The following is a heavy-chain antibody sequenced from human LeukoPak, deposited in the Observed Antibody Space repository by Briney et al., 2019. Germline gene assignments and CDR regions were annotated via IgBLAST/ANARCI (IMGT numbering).Heavy chain of an antibody. CDR1: GGTFSSYA. D-gene: IGHD3-16*01. CDR3: PRDYVWGSPGHFDY. CDR2: IIPIFGTA. V-gene: IGHV1-69*05. Sequence: ASVKVSCKASGGTFSSYAISWVRQAPGQGLEWMGRIIPIFGTANYAQKFQGRVTITTDESTSTAYMELSSLRSEDTAVYYCPRDYVWGSPGHFDYWGQGTLVTVSS. J-gene: IGHJ4*02.